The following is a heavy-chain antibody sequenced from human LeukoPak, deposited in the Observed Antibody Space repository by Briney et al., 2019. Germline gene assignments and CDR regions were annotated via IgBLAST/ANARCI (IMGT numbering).Heavy chain of an antibody. V-gene: IGHV4-38-2*02. Sequence: PSETLSLACTVSGYSISNGYFWGWIRQPPGKGLECIGTIYHSGSIYYNPSLKGRVTISVDTSKNQFSLKLNSLTAADTAVYYCARGYYYYYMDVWGKGTTVTVSS. CDR1: GYSISNGYF. J-gene: IGHJ6*03. CDR2: IYHSGSI. CDR3: ARGYYYYYMDV.